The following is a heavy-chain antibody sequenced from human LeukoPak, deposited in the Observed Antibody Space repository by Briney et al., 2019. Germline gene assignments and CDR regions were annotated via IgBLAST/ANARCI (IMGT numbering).Heavy chain of an antibody. J-gene: IGHJ5*02. V-gene: IGHV1-69*05. CDR1: GGTFSSYA. D-gene: IGHD3-10*01. CDR3: AILRITMVRGVILGWFDP. CDR2: IIPIFGTA. Sequence: ASVKVSCKASGGTFSSYAISWVRPAPGQGLEWMGGIIPIFGTANYAQKFQGRVTITTDESTSTAYMELSSLRSEDTAVYYCAILRITMVRGVILGWFDPWGQGTLVTVSS.